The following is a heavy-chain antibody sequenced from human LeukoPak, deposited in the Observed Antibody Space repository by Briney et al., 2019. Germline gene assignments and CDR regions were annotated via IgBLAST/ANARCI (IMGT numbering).Heavy chain of an antibody. D-gene: IGHD4-17*01. J-gene: IGHJ6*03. V-gene: IGHV3-48*03. CDR3: ARDATTELGTVYMDV. CDR1: GFTFSTYE. Sequence: GGSLRLSCAASGFTFSTYEINWVRQAPGKGLEWLSHISTSGSSIHYADSVKGRFTISRDNAKNSLYLQMNSLRVEDTAVYYCARDATTELGTVYMDVWGKGTTVTVSS. CDR2: ISTSGSSI.